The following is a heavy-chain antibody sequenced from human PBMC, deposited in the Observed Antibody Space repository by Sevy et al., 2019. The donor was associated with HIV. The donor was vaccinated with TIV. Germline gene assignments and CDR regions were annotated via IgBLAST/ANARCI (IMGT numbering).Heavy chain of an antibody. CDR3: AKNGDSPYYKYAMDI. CDR2: IVYDGSDK. D-gene: IGHD4-17*01. CDR1: GFSFSSYG. Sequence: GGSLRLSCAASGFSFSSYGMYWVRQAPGKGLEWVARIVYDGSDKYYGDSVKGRVTISRDNSKKTLYLEMNSLRAEDTAVYYCAKNGDSPYYKYAMDIWGQGTTVTVSS. J-gene: IGHJ6*02. V-gene: IGHV3-30*18.